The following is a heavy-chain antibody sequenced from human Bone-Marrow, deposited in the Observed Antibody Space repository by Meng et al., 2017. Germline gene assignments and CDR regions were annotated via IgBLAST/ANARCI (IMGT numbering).Heavy chain of an antibody. CDR1: GGSVSSGSYY. V-gene: IGHV4-61*01. CDR2: IYYSGST. J-gene: IGHJ3*02. Sequence: SETLSLTCTVSGGSVSSGSYYWSWIRQPPGKGLEWIGYIYYSGSTNYNPSLKSRVTISVDTSKNQFSLKLSPVTAADTAVYYCARGIYDGSQWLVPDAFDIWGQGTMVTVSS. CDR3: ARGIYDGSQWLVPDAFDI. D-gene: IGHD6-19*01.